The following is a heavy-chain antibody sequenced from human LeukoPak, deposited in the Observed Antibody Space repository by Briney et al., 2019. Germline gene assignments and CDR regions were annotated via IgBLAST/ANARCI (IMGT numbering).Heavy chain of an antibody. CDR1: GGSISSSSYY. V-gene: IGHV4-39*01. CDR2: IYYSGST. Sequence: PSETLSHTCTVSGGSISSSSYYWGWIRQPPGKGLEWIGSIYYSGSTYYNPSLKSRVTISVDTSKNQFSLKLSSVTAADTAVYYCARHGMGYSSSWYRMAYWYFDLWGRGTLVTVSS. J-gene: IGHJ2*01. CDR3: ARHGMGYSSSWYRMAYWYFDL. D-gene: IGHD6-13*01.